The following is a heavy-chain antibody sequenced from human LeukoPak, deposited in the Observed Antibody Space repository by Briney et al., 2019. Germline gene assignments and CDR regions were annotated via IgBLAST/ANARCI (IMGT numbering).Heavy chain of an antibody. D-gene: IGHD6-13*01. CDR2: ISGSSSYI. J-gene: IGHJ6*03. Sequence: GGSLRLSCAASGFTFSSYSMNWVRQAPGKGLEWVSSISGSSSYIYYADSVKGRFTISRDNAKNSLYLQMNSLRAEDTAVYYCARDEIAAAGPYMDVWGKGTTVTISS. CDR1: GFTFSSYS. CDR3: ARDEIAAAGPYMDV. V-gene: IGHV3-21*01.